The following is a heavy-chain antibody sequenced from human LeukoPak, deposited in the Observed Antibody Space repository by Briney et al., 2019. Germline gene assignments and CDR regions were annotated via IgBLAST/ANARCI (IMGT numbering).Heavy chain of an antibody. CDR2: IYPGDSDT. CDR1: GYSFTSYL. CDR3: GRHTDNKVRLYFDWFRLPSFYYHYMDV. J-gene: IGHJ6*03. Sequence: GESLNISYKGSGYSFTSYLIGWVRQIPGKGLELMGIIYPGDSDTRYSPSLQGQVTISADTSIRTAYLQWSRLKAGATSMYSAGRHTDNKVRLYFDWFRLPSFYYHYMDVWGKGNTVSVSS. V-gene: IGHV5-51*01. D-gene: IGHD3-9*01.